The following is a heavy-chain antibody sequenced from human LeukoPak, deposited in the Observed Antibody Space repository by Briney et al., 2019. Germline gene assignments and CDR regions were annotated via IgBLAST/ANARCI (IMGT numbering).Heavy chain of an antibody. CDR1: GGTFSSYT. V-gene: IGHV1-69*02. J-gene: IGHJ6*03. CDR3: ASIYYYYYYMDV. Sequence: SVKVSCKASGGTFSSYTISWVRQAPGQGLEWMGRIIPILGIANYAQKFQGRVTTTADKSTSTAYMELSSLRAEDTAVYYCASIYYYYYYMDVWGKGTTVTVSS. CDR2: IIPILGIA.